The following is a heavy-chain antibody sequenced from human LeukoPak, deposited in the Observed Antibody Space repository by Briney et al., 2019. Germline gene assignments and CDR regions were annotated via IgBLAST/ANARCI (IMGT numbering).Heavy chain of an antibody. CDR2: INPSGGST. CDR3: ARESGTRWFDP. V-gene: IGHV1-46*01. D-gene: IGHD3-10*01. Sequence: ASAKVSCKASGYTFTNHYIQWVRQAPGQGLEWMGIINPSGGSTYYAQRFQGRITLTRDTSTSTVYMELRSLRSEDTAIYYCARESGTRWFDPWGQGTLVTVYS. CDR1: GYTFTNHY. J-gene: IGHJ5*02.